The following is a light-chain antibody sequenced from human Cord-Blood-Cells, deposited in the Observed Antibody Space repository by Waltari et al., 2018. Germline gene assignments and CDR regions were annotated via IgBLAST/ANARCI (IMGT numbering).Light chain of an antibody. CDR2: WAS. J-gene: IGKJ4*01. Sequence: DIVMTQSPDSLAVSLGERATINCKSSQSVLYSANNKNYLAWYQQKPGQPPKLLMYWASTRESGFLDRFSGSGSWTDFTLTISSLQAEDGAVYYCQQYYSTPLTFGGGTKVEIK. V-gene: IGKV4-1*01. CDR3: QQYYSTPLT. CDR1: QSVLYSANNKNY.